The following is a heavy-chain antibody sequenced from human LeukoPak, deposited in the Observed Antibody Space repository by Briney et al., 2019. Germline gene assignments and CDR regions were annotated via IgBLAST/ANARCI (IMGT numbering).Heavy chain of an antibody. J-gene: IGHJ4*02. CDR1: GGSFSGYY. Sequence: SEILSLTWAVYGGSFSGYYWSWMRQPPGKGLGWIGEINHSGSTNYNPSLKSRVTISVDTSKNQFSLKLSSVTAADTAVYYCARGVAVSSSGWYNYWGQGTLVTVSS. D-gene: IGHD6-19*01. V-gene: IGHV4-34*01. CDR3: ARGVAVSSSGWYNY. CDR2: INHSGST.